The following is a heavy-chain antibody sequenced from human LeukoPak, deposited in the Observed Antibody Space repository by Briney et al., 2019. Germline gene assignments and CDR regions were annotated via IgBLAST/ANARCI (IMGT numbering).Heavy chain of an antibody. CDR3: ARDIGRWLQLAYYYGMDV. Sequence: SETLSLTCAVYGGSFSGYYWSWIRQPPGKGLEWIGEINHSGSTNYNPSLKSRVTISVDTSKNQFSLKLSSVTAADTAVYYCARDIGRWLQLAYYYGMDVWGQGTTVTVSS. CDR1: GGSFSGYY. D-gene: IGHD1-1*01. V-gene: IGHV4-34*01. CDR2: INHSGST. J-gene: IGHJ6*02.